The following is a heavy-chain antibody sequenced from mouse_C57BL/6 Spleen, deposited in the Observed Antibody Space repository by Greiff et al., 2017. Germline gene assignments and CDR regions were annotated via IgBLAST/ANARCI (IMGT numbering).Heavy chain of an antibody. Sequence: QVQLQQSGTELVKPGASVKLSCKASGYTFTSYWMHWVKQRPGQGLEWIGNINPSNGGTNYNEKFKGKATLTVDKSSRTAYMQLSSLTSEDSAVYYCARERFGWYFDYWGQGTTLTVSS. CDR2: INPSNGGT. J-gene: IGHJ2*01. D-gene: IGHD3-3*01. CDR1: GYTFTSYW. CDR3: ARERFGWYFDY. V-gene: IGHV1-53*01.